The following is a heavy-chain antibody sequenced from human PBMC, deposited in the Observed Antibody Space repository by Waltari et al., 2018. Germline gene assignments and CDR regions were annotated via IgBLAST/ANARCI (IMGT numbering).Heavy chain of an antibody. Sequence: QVQLVQSGAEVKKPGSSVKVSCKASGGTFSSYAISWVRQAPGQGLEWMGGILPIFGTANYAQKFQGRVTITADKSTSTAYMELSSLRSEDTAVYYCARDWYYGSGSSAAFDIWGQGTMVTVSS. CDR1: GGTFSSYA. D-gene: IGHD3-10*01. V-gene: IGHV1-69*06. CDR2: ILPIFGTA. CDR3: ARDWYYGSGSSAAFDI. J-gene: IGHJ3*02.